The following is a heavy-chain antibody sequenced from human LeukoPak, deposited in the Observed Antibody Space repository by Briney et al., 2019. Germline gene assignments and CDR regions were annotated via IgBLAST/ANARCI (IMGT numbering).Heavy chain of an antibody. CDR2: IYYSGST. D-gene: IGHD2-2*01. J-gene: IGHJ4*02. Sequence: SETLSLTCTVSGVSISSYYWSWLRQPPGKGLEWIGYIYYSGSTNYNPSLKSRVTISVDTSKNQFSLKLSSVTAADTAVYYCARADQGYFDYWGQGTLVTVSS. CDR3: ARADQGYFDY. CDR1: GVSISSYY. V-gene: IGHV4-59*01.